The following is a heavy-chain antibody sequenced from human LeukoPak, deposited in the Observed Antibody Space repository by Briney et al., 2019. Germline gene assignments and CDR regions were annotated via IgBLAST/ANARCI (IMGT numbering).Heavy chain of an antibody. J-gene: IGHJ4*02. D-gene: IGHD1-26*01. CDR3: ARLGWELRLY. CDR2: IYLRGNT. Sequence: PSETLSLTCAISGGSISSSNWWTWVRQPPGKGLEWVGEIYLRGNTNYNPSLESRVTISVDESRTQLSLTLESVTAADTAVYYCARLGWELRLYWGQGTLVTVSS. V-gene: IGHV4-4*02. CDR1: GGSISSSNW.